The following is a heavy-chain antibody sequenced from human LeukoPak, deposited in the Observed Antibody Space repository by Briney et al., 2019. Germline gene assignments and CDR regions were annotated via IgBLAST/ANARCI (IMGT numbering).Heavy chain of an antibody. V-gene: IGHV1-46*01. CDR3: ARVDPIYGMDV. D-gene: IGHD3/OR15-3a*01. CDR1: GYTFTSYY. CDR2: ISPSGGST. J-gene: IGHJ6*02. Sequence: ASVKVSCKASGYTFTSYYMHWVRQAPGQGLEWMGIISPSGGSTSYAQKFQGRVTMTRDTSTSTVYMELSSLRSEDTAVYYCARVDPIYGMDVWGQGTTVTVSS.